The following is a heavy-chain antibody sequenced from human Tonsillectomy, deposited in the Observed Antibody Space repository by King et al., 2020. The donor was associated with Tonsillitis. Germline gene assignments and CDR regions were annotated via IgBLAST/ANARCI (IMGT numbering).Heavy chain of an antibody. CDR2: INPNSGDT. CDR3: ARDVGGYSYGLFAY. D-gene: IGHD5-18*01. J-gene: IGHJ4*02. CDR1: GYTFAGYY. Sequence: QVQLVESGAEVKKPGASVKVSCKAFGYTFAGYYIHWVRQAPGQGLEWMGWINPNSGDTNYAQKFQGRVTMTRDTSISTAYMELSRLKSDDTAVYYCARDVGGYSYGLFAYWGQGTLVTVSP. V-gene: IGHV1-2*02.